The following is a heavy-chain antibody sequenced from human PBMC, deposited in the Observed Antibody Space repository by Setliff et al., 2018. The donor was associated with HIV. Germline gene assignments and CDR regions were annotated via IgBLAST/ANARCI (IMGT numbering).Heavy chain of an antibody. CDR3: ARVPSPFVQEGYFDD. D-gene: IGHD3-3*01. V-gene: IGHV1-69*05. CDR2: VIPVFGTG. CDR1: GGTFSDYA. J-gene: IGHJ4*01. Sequence: SVKVSCKVSGGTFSDYAVTWVRQAPGQGLEWMGGVIPVFGTGNYAQKFQGRVTITTDESTRTAYMELRSLRFEDTAVYYCARVPSPFVQEGYFDDWGQGTRGTVSS.